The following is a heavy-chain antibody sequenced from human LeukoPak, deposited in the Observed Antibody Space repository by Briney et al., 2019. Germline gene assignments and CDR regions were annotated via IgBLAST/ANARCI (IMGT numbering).Heavy chain of an antibody. CDR2: IFSNDEK. V-gene: IGHV2-26*01. J-gene: IGHJ3*02. CDR1: GFSLSTARMG. Sequence: SGPVLVKPTETLTLTCTVSGFSLSTARMGVSWIRQPPGKALEWLAHIFSNDEKSYSTSLKSRLTISKDTSKNQVVLTMTNMDPVDTATYYCARIGPYRNSKVDAFDIWGQGTMVTVSS. CDR3: ARIGPYRNSKVDAFDI. D-gene: IGHD1-26*01.